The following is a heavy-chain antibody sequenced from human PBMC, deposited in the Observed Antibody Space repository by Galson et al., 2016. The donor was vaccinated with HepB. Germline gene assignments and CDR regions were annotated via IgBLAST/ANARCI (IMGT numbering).Heavy chain of an antibody. CDR2: INPANGDT. CDR1: GYTFTTFA. D-gene: IGHD6-19*01. CDR3: ARGLMSQWLIVPF. Sequence: SVKVSCKASGYTFTTFALHWVRQAPGQRFEWMGWINPANGDTQFSEKFQGRVTSTRDTSASTAYMELSSLRSEDTAVYYCARGLMSQWLIVPFWSQGTLVTVSS. V-gene: IGHV1-3*01. J-gene: IGHJ4*02.